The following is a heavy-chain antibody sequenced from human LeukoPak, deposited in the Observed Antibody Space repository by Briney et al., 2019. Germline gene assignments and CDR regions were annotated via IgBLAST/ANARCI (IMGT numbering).Heavy chain of an antibody. D-gene: IGHD2-2*01. V-gene: IGHV3-23*01. CDR2: ISGSGGST. J-gene: IGHJ3*02. CDR1: GFTFSSYA. Sequence: PGGSLRPSCAASGFTFSSYAMSWVRQAPGKGLEWVSAISGSGGSTYYADSVKGRFTISRDNSKNTLYLQMNSLRAEDTAVYYCAKELSIVVVPAASPDAFDIWGQGTMVTVSS. CDR3: AKELSIVVVPAASPDAFDI.